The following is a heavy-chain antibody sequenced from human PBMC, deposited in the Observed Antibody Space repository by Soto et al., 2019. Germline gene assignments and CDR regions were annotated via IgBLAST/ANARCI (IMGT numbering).Heavy chain of an antibody. CDR2: IYSGGST. D-gene: IGHD2-2*01. J-gene: IGHJ3*02. V-gene: IGHV3-66*01. CDR3: ARFGGYCSSTSCHHAFDI. Sequence: GGSLRLSCAASGFTVSSNYMSWVRQAPGKGLEWVSVIYSGGSTYYADSVKGRFTISRDNSKNTLYLQMNSLRAEDTAVYYCARFGGYCSSTSCHHAFDIWGQGTMVTVSS. CDR1: GFTVSSNY.